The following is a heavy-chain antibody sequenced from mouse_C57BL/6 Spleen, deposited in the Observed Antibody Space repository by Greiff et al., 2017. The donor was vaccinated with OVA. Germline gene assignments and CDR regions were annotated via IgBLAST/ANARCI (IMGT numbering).Heavy chain of an antibody. CDR2: ILPGSGST. CDR1: GYTFTGYW. V-gene: IGHV1-9*01. D-gene: IGHD1-1*01. J-gene: IGHJ2*01. Sequence: QVQLQQSGAELMKPGASVKLSCKATGYTFTGYWIEWVKQRPGHGLEWIGEILPGSGSTNYNEKFKGKATFTADTSSNAAYMQLSSLTTEDSAIYCGAYTTVGDTNYFDYWGQGTTLTVSS. CDR3: AYTTVGDTNYFDY.